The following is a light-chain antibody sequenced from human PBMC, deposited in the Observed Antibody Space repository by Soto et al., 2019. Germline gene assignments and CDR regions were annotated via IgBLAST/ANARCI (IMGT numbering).Light chain of an antibody. V-gene: IGLV2-11*01. J-gene: IGLJ1*01. CDR1: SSDVGGYNS. CDR3: CSHVGNGDV. Sequence: QSALTQPRSVSGSPGQSVTISCTGTSSDVGGYNSVSWYQQHPGKAPKVMIYEVSNRPSGVPDRFSGSKSGNTASLPISGLQAEYETDYYCCSHVGNGDVFGTGTKVTVL. CDR2: EVS.